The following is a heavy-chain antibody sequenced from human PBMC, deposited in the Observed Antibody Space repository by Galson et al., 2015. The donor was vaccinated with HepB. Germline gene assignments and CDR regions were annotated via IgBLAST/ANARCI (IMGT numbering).Heavy chain of an antibody. D-gene: IGHD1-26*01. CDR2: MNQDGSDK. Sequence: SLRLSCAASGFTFSAYWMIWVRQAPGKGLEWVANMNQDGSDKYYVDSVKGRFTISRDNAETSLYLQMNSLRVEDTAVYYCARGAGRTSDFWGQGTQVTVSS. V-gene: IGHV3-7*01. CDR3: ARGAGRTSDF. CDR1: GFTFSAYW. J-gene: IGHJ4*02.